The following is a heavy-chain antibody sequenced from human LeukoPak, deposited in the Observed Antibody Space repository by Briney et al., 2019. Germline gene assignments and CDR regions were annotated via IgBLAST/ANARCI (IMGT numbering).Heavy chain of an antibody. V-gene: IGHV4-59*08. D-gene: IGHD3-22*01. Sequence: ASETLSLTCTVSGGSISTYYWSWIRQPPGKGLEWIGYIYYSGSTNYNPSLKSRVTISEDTSKNQFSLKLSSVTAADTAAYYCARHRPYYSDSRGYFDYWGQGTLVTVSS. CDR1: GGSISTYY. CDR2: IYYSGST. CDR3: ARHRPYYSDSRGYFDY. J-gene: IGHJ4*02.